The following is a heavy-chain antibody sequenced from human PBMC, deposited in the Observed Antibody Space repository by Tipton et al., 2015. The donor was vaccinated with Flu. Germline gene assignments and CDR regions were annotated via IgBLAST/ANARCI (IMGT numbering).Heavy chain of an antibody. V-gene: IGHV1-2*02. J-gene: IGHJ4*02. D-gene: IGHD1-26*01. Sequence: QLVQSGPEVKRPGASMKVSCKVSGYTFTGYYLHWVRQAPGQGLEWMGWINPNSGGTHYAQKFQGRVTMTMDTSINTAYMELSSLMSDDTAFYYCARGGSYRQYEYWGQGTLVTVSS. CDR2: INPNSGGT. CDR3: ARGGSYRQYEY. CDR1: GYTFTGYY.